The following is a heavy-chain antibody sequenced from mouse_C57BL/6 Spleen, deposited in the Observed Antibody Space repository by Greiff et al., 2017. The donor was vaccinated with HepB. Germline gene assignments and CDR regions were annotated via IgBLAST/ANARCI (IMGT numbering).Heavy chain of an antibody. CDR1: GFTFSSYG. V-gene: IGHV5-6*01. D-gene: IGHD3-2*02. CDR3: ARQGSSGYAMDY. CDR2: ISSGGSYT. Sequence: EVKLMESGGDLVKPGGSLKLSCAASGFTFSSYGMSWVRQTPDKRLEWVATISSGGSYTYYPDSVKGRFTISRDNAKNTLYLQMSSLKSEDTAMYYCARQGSSGYAMDYWGQRTSVTVSS. J-gene: IGHJ4*01.